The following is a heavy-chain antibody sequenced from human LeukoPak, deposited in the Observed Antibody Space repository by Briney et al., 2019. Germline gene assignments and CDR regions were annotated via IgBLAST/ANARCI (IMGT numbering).Heavy chain of an antibody. CDR1: GFTFSSNY. Sequence: GGSLRLSCAAPGFTFSSNYMSWVRQAPGKGLEWVANINEDGSYKFHADSVKGRLTISRDNAKNSLYLQMNSLRANDTAVYYCARDATRGGDNDYWGQGTRVIVSS. D-gene: IGHD2-21*02. J-gene: IGHJ4*02. V-gene: IGHV3-7*01. CDR3: ARDATRGGDNDY. CDR2: INEDGSYK.